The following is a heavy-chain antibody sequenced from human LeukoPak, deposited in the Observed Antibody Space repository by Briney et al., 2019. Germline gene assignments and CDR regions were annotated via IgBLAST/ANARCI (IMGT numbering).Heavy chain of an antibody. D-gene: IGHD4-11*01. V-gene: IGHV3-73*01. CDR3: TTDYWDAFDI. Sequence: GGSLRLSCAASGFTFSGSAMHWVRQASGKGLEWVGRIRSKANGYATAYAASVKGRFTISRDDSKNTAYLQMNSLKTEDTAVYYCTTDYWDAFDIWGQGTMVTVSS. CDR2: IRSKANGYAT. CDR1: GFTFSGSA. J-gene: IGHJ3*02.